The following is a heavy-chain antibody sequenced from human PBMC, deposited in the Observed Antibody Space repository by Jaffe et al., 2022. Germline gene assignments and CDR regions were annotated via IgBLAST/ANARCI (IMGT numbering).Heavy chain of an antibody. CDR2: ISSSGRII. CDR3: AKDSLKSPGGGGPFGDI. Sequence: EVQLVESGGGLVQPGGSLRLSCAASGFTFSNYEMNWVRQAPGKGLEWVSYISSSGRIIHYADSVQGRFTISRDNAKNSLYLQMNSLRAEDTAVYYCAKDSLKSPGGGGPFGDIWGQGSMVTVSS. D-gene: IGHD3-16*01. J-gene: IGHJ3*02. CDR1: GFTFSNYE. V-gene: IGHV3-48*03.